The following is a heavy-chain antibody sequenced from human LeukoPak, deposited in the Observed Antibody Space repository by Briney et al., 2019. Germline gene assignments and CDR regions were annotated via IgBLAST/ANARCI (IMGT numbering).Heavy chain of an antibody. CDR3: ATLWFGEPTGAFDI. CDR1: GFTFSSYS. D-gene: IGHD3-10*01. J-gene: IGHJ3*02. V-gene: IGHV3-21*01. Sequence: GGSLRLSCAASGFTFSSYSMNWVRQAPGKGLEWVSSISSSSSYIYYADSVKGRFTISRDNAKNSLYLQMNSLRAEDTAVYYCATLWFGEPTGAFDIWGQGTMVTVSS. CDR2: ISSSSSYI.